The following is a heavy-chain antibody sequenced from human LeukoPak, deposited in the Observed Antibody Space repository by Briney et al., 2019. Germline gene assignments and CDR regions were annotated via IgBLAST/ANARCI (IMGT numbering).Heavy chain of an antibody. CDR3: ATINPAKYCSSTSCYTDYYYYYYMDV. Sequence: SETLSLTCTVSGGSISSQYWSWVRQPPGKGLEWIGYIYYSGSTNYNPSLKSRVTISVDTSKNQFSLKLSSVTAADTAVYYCATINPAKYCSSTSCYTDYYYYYYMDVWGKGTTVTVSS. CDR2: IYYSGST. D-gene: IGHD2-2*02. J-gene: IGHJ6*03. V-gene: IGHV4-59*08. CDR1: GGSISSQY.